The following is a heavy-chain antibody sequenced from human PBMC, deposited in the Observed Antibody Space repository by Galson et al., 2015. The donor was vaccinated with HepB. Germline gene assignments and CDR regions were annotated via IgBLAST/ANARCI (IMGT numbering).Heavy chain of an antibody. CDR2: IYYSGST. Sequence: ETLSLTCSVSGDSISNYYWSWIRQPPGKGLEWIGYIYYSGSTNYNPSLKGRVTMSVDTSKNQFSLKLSSVTAADTAVYYCARAPYCSGASCYNGFDYWGQGTLVTVSS. CDR1: GDSISNYY. J-gene: IGHJ4*02. D-gene: IGHD2-2*02. CDR3: ARAPYCSGASCYNGFDY. V-gene: IGHV4-59*01.